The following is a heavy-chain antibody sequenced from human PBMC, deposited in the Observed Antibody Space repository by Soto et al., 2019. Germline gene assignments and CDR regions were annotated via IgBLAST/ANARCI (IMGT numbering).Heavy chain of an antibody. J-gene: IGHJ3*01. V-gene: IGHV2-5*02. CDR1: GFSLTTSGVG. D-gene: IGHD6-6*01. CDR2: IYWDDDK. Sequence: QITLKESGPTLVKPTEALTLTCTFSGFSLTTSGVGVGWIRQPPGKALEWLAFIYWDDDKRSSPSLKNRLTITKDTSRNQVVLTLTNLDPVATATYYCAHILCASSDDAFDLWCQGTLVTGSS. CDR3: AHILCASSDDAFDL.